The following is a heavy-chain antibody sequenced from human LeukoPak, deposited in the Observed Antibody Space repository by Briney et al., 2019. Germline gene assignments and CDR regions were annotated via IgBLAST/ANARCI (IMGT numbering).Heavy chain of an antibody. CDR2: IYYSGST. J-gene: IGHJ5*02. D-gene: IGHD3-22*01. V-gene: IGHV4-59*01. Sequence: SETLSLTCTVSGGSISSYYWSWIRQPPGKGLEWIGYIYYSGSTNYNPSLKSRGTISVDTSKSQFSLKLSSVTAADTAVYYCARDATPYYYDSSGYYRPNWFDPWGQGTLVTVSS. CDR3: ARDATPYYYDSSGYYRPNWFDP. CDR1: GGSISSYY.